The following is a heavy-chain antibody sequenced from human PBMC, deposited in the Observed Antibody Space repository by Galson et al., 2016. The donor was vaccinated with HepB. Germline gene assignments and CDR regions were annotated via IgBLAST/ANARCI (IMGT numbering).Heavy chain of an antibody. CDR3: ARDSYDTLTGDYPPGGRAFDI. J-gene: IGHJ3*02. CDR2: ISVSSSST. Sequence: SLRLSCAASGFTFSDYYMSWIRQAPGKGLEWLSHISVSSSSTNYADSVKGRFTISRDNAKKSLYLQMNSLRTEDTAVYYCARDSYDTLTGDYPPGGRAFDIWGQGSMVIVSS. V-gene: IGHV3-11*05. CDR1: GFTFSDYY. D-gene: IGHD3-9*01.